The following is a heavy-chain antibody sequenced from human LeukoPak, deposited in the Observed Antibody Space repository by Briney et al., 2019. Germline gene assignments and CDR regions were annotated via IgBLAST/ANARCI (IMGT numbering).Heavy chain of an antibody. D-gene: IGHD3-3*01. Sequence: GGSLRLSCAASGFTFSSYGMHWVRQAPGKGLEWVAFIRYDGSNRYYADSVKGRFTISGDNSKNTLYLQMNSLRAEDTAVYYCAKTPRDHYDFWSGYYTTESIDWGQGTLVTVSS. CDR2: IRYDGSNR. CDR1: GFTFSSYG. V-gene: IGHV3-30*02. CDR3: AKTPRDHYDFWSGYYTTESID. J-gene: IGHJ4*02.